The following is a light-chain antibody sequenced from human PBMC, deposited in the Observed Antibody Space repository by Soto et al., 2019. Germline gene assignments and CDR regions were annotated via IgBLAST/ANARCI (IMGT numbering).Light chain of an antibody. CDR2: KAS. CDR3: QQYNSHPYS. CDR1: QSIHSW. Sequence: DFQMTQSPSTLSASVGDRVTITCRASQSIHSWLAWYQQKPGRTPKLLIYKASTLAAGVPSRFSGSGSGTDFTLSITSVQPDDVATSHCQQYNSHPYSFGQGTKLEI. V-gene: IGKV1-5*03. J-gene: IGKJ2*03.